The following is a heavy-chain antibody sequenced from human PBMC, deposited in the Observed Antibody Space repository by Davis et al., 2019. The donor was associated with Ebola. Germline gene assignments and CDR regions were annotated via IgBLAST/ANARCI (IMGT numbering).Heavy chain of an antibody. CDR1: GFTVRSTY. D-gene: IGHD2-21*02. CDR2: MSYDGSQT. J-gene: IGHJ4*02. Sequence: GGSLRLSCAASGFTVRSTYMSWVRQAPGKGLEWVAVMSYDGSQTYFADSVKGRFTISRDNSKKTLYLEMNSLRPEDTATYYCAKDLGGDHFFDYWGQGTLVSVSS. CDR3: AKDLGGDHFFDY. V-gene: IGHV3-30*18.